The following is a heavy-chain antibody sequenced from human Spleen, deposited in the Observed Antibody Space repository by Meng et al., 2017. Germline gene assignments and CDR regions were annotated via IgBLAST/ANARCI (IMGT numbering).Heavy chain of an antibody. Sequence: GKLVESGFELKKPGASVKVSCKASGYTFTSYAMNWVRQAPGQGLEWMGRIDPKSGDTHYAQRFQGRVTMTGDTSISTAYMELSGLRSDDTAMYYCARDEDISAAGKLFGDYWGQGTLVTVSS. V-gene: IGHV1-2*06. CDR2: IDPKSGDT. J-gene: IGHJ4*02. CDR3: ARDEDISAAGKLFGDY. CDR1: GYTFTSYA. D-gene: IGHD6-13*01.